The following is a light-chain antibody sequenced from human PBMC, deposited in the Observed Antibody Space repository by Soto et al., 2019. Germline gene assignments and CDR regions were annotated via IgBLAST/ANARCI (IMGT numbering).Light chain of an antibody. Sequence: EVVMTQSPGTLCVSPLERAALSCIASQSVNNNLAWYQQKPGQAPRLLIYAASTRATDIPARFTGSGSGTEFTLTISSLQSEDFAIYYCQQYDNWLYTFGQGTKVDIK. CDR3: QQYDNWLYT. V-gene: IGKV3-15*01. CDR1: QSVNNN. J-gene: IGKJ2*01. CDR2: AAS.